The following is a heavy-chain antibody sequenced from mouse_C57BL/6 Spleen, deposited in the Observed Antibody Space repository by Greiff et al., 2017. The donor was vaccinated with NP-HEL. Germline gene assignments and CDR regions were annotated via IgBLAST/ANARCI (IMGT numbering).Heavy chain of an antibody. CDR1: GYSFTGYY. CDR2: INPSTGGT. J-gene: IGHJ3*01. Sequence: VQLKQSGPELVKPGASVKISCKASGYSFTGYYMNWVKQSPEKSLEWIGEINPSTGGTTYNQKFKAKATLTVDKSSSTAYMQLKSLTSEDSAVYYCARGSPWFAYWGQGTLVTVSA. CDR3: ARGSPWFAY. V-gene: IGHV1-42*01.